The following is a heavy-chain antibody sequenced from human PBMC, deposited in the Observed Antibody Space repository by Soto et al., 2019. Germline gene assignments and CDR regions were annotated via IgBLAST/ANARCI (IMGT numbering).Heavy chain of an antibody. J-gene: IGHJ4*02. Sequence: EVQRVESGGGLVQPGGSLRLSCAASGFTFSSYWMSWVRQAPGKGLEWVANIKQDGSEKYYVDSVKGRFTISRDNAKNSLYLKMNSMRAEDTAVYYCAREGYCSGGSCIDYWGQGTRVTVS. D-gene: IGHD2-15*01. V-gene: IGHV3-7*01. CDR2: IKQDGSEK. CDR3: AREGYCSGGSCIDY. CDR1: GFTFSSYW.